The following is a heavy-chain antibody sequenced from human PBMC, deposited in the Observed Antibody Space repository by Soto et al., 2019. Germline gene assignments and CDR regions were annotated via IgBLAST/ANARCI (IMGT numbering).Heavy chain of an antibody. Sequence: GASVKVSCKASGCTFSSYAISCVRQAPGQVLEWMGGIIPIFGTANYAQKFQGRVTITADESTSTAYMELSSLRSEDTAVYYCATDIVVVPAAKRVYYYYGMDVWGQGTTVTVSS. CDR2: IIPIFGTA. CDR3: ATDIVVVPAAKRVYYYYGMDV. D-gene: IGHD2-2*01. V-gene: IGHV1-69*13. J-gene: IGHJ6*02. CDR1: GCTFSSYA.